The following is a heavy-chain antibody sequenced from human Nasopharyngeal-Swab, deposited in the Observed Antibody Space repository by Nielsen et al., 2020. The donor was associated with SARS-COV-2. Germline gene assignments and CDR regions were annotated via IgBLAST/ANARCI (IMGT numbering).Heavy chain of an antibody. V-gene: IGHV3-43*01. CDR3: VKNGKVRGRDYFMDV. CDR1: GFTLDDYT. CDR2: ITWDGRST. J-gene: IGHJ6*03. D-gene: IGHD3-10*01. Sequence: GGSLRLSCAASGFTLDDYTMHWVRQTPGKGLEWVSLITWDGRSTYYADSVKGRFTISRDISKNSLYLQMDSLRTEDTALYYCVKNGKVRGRDYFMDVWGKGTTVTVSS.